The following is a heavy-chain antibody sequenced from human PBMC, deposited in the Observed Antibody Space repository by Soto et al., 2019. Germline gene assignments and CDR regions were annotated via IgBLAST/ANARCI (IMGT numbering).Heavy chain of an antibody. J-gene: IGHJ4*02. CDR2: IDYSGNA. Sequence: QVQLQESGPGLVQPSQTLSLTCTVSGGSISSGSYYWSWIRQHSGKGLEWIGYIDYSGNAYYNPSLKSRVNISVDTSKNQFSLKVNSVHAADTAVYYCARVQVAGLRADAGYFENWGQGALVTVSS. CDR1: GGSISSGSYY. CDR3: ARVQVAGLRADAGYFEN. D-gene: IGHD6-19*01. V-gene: IGHV4-31*03.